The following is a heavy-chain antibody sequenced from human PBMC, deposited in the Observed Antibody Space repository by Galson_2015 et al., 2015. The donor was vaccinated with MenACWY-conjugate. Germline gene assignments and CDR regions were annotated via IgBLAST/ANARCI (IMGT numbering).Heavy chain of an antibody. Sequence: SLRLSCAASGFTFSTYWMTWVRQAPGKGLEWVANIKPDGSEQYYVDSVKGRFTIARDNAKNSLFLQMNSLRVEDTAVYYCARGLLKLDPWGQGTLVTVSS. V-gene: IGHV3-7*01. CDR3: ARGLLKLDP. J-gene: IGHJ5*02. CDR2: IKPDGSEQ. CDR1: GFTFSTYW.